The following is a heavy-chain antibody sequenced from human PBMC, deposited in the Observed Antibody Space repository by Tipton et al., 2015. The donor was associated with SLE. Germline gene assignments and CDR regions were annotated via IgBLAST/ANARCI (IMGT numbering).Heavy chain of an antibody. CDR2: IYHSGST. CDR3: ARVSIVVVPAAPFDY. D-gene: IGHD2-2*01. V-gene: IGHV4-59*12. Sequence: TLSLTCTVSGGSISSYYWSWIRQPPGKGLEWIGSIYHSGSTYYNSSLRSRVTISVDTSENQFSLKLSSVTAADTAVYYCARVSIVVVPAAPFDYWGQGTLVTVSS. CDR1: GGSISSYY. J-gene: IGHJ4*02.